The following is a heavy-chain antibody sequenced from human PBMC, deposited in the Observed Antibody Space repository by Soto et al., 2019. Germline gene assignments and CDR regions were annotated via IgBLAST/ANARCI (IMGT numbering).Heavy chain of an antibody. CDR3: AASYCSGGRCYAYAMDI. CDR1: GGSIDYGHS. V-gene: IGHV4-4*02. CDR2: IYYSGRT. Sequence: VQLQESGPGLVTPSGTLSLTCAVSGGSIDYGHSWSWVRQSPGRGLERIGEIYYSGRTNYNPSLKSRIAISVDKSKNPISLKLTSVTVADTARYYCAASYCSGGRCYAYAMDIWGQGTTVIVSS. J-gene: IGHJ6*02. D-gene: IGHD2-15*01.